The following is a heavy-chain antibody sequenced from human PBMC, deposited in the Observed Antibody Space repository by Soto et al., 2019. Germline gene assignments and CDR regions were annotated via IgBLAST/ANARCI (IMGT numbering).Heavy chain of an antibody. CDR2: TYWEADK. CDR3: AHRVLRTVFGLVTTTAIYFDF. J-gene: IGHJ4*02. Sequence: QITLNESGPTQVKPRQTLTLTCTFSGFSLTTSGVGVGWIRQSPGKAPEWLARTYWEADKRYSPSLKSRLTITKDTSKNQVVLTMADLDPADTATYYCAHRVLRTVFGLVTTTAIYFDFWGQGTPVAVSS. CDR1: GFSLTTSGVG. V-gene: IGHV2-5*02. D-gene: IGHD3-3*01.